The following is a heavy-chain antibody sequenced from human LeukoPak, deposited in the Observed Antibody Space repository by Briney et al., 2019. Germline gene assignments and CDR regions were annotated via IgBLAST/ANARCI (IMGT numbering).Heavy chain of an antibody. CDR3: ARARSYCSGGSCYGTDVDY. CDR2: IYYSGST. D-gene: IGHD2-15*01. J-gene: IGHJ4*02. V-gene: IGHV4-31*03. Sequence: PSETLSLTCTVSGGSISSGGYYWSWIRQHPGKGLEWIGYIYYSGSTYYNPSLKSRVTISVDTSKNQFSLKLSSVTAADTAVYYCARARSYCSGGSCYGTDVDYWGQGTLVTASS. CDR1: GGSISSGGYY.